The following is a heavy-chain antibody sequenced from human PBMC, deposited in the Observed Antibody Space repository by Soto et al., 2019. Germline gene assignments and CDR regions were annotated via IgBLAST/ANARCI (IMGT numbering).Heavy chain of an antibody. CDR1: GFTFSSYE. Sequence: GGSLRLSCAASGFTFSSYEMNWVRQAPGQGLEWVSYISDSGGTVYYADSVKGRFTVSRDNAQNSVYLQMNSLRTEDTAVYYCARYLLHYDFWSGYSAYFYYGMDVWGPGTTGTVS. CDR2: ISDSGGTV. V-gene: IGHV3-48*03. J-gene: IGHJ6*02. D-gene: IGHD3-3*01. CDR3: ARYLLHYDFWSGYSAYFYYGMDV.